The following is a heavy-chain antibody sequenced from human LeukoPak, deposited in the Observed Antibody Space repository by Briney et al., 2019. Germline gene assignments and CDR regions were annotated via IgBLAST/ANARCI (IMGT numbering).Heavy chain of an antibody. D-gene: IGHD1-26*01. CDR3: AKGLALPRPHYFVS. Sequence: PGGSLRLSCAASGFTFNNYAMSWVRQAPGKGPEWLSAISGSGGTTYSADSVKGRFTISRDNSKNTLFLQMNGLGAEDTAIYYCAKGLALPRPHYFVSWGQGILVTVSS. CDR1: GFTFNNYA. V-gene: IGHV3-23*01. CDR2: ISGSGGTT. J-gene: IGHJ4*02.